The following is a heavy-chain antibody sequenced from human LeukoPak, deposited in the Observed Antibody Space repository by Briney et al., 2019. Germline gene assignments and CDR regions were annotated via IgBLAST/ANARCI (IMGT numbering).Heavy chain of an antibody. D-gene: IGHD3-22*01. J-gene: IGHJ4*02. Sequence: GGSLRLSCAASGXTFSSYEMNWVRQAPGKGLEWVSYISSSGSTIYYAGSVKGRFTISRDNAKNALYLQMNSLRAEDTAVYYCARDGPYDSSGYFDYWGQGTLVTVSS. V-gene: IGHV3-48*03. CDR2: ISSSGSTI. CDR1: GXTFSSYE. CDR3: ARDGPYDSSGYFDY.